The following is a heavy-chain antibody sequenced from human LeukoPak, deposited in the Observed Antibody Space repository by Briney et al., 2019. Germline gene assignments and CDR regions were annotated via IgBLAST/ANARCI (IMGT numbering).Heavy chain of an antibody. CDR2: ISSSSSTI. Sequence: GGSLRLSCAASGFTFSSYSMNWVREAPGKGRGWGSYISSSSSTIYYADSVKGRFTISRDNAKNSLYLQMNSLRAEDTAVYYCAIEIGCMDVWGQGTTVTVSS. J-gene: IGHJ6*02. V-gene: IGHV3-48*01. CDR3: AIEIGCMDV. D-gene: IGHD2-21*01. CDR1: GFTFSSYS.